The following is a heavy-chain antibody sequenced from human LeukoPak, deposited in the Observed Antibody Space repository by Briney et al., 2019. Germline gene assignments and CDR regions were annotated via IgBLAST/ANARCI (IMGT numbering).Heavy chain of an antibody. D-gene: IGHD1-1*01. CDR2: ISSNGGST. Sequence: GGSLRLSCAASGFIFSSYAMHWVRQAPGKGLEYVSAISSNGGSTYYANSVKGRFTISRDNSKNTLYLQMGSLRAEDMAVYYCARGPWYNWNSPGYYGMDVWGQGTTVTVSS. CDR1: GFIFSSYA. J-gene: IGHJ6*02. V-gene: IGHV3-64*01. CDR3: ARGPWYNWNSPGYYGMDV.